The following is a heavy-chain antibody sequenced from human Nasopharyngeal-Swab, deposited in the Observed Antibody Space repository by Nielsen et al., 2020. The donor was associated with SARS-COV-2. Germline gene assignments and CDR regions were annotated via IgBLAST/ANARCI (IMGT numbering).Heavy chain of an antibody. CDR1: GFTFSSYE. Sequence: GGSLRLSCAASGFTFSSYEMNWVRQAAGKGLEWVSYISSSGSTIYYADSVKGRFTISRDNAKNSLYLQMSSLRAEDTAVYYCAREADLRFDYWGQGTLVTVSS. J-gene: IGHJ4*02. CDR3: AREADLRFDY. CDR2: ISSSGSTI. V-gene: IGHV3-48*03. D-gene: IGHD3-3*01.